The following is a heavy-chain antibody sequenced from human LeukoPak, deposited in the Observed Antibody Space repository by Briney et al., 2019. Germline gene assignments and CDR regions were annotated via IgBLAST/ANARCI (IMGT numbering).Heavy chain of an antibody. J-gene: IGHJ3*02. CDR1: GFTFDDYA. D-gene: IGHD1-1*01. CDR2: ISWDGGST. V-gene: IGHV3-43D*04. CDR3: AKQNEGGGGWRDAFDI. Sequence: PGGSLRLSCAASGFTFDDYAMHWVRQAPGKGLEWVSLISWDGGSTYYADSVKGRFTISRDNSKNSLYLQMNSLRAEDTALYYCAKQNEGGGGWRDAFDIWGQGTMVTVSS.